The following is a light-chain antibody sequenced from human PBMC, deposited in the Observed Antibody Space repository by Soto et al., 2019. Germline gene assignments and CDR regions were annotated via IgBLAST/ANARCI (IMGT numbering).Light chain of an antibody. Sequence: EIVMTQSPAILSVSPGERATLSCRASQSVSSNLGWYQQKPGHAPRLLIYDASTRATGVPARFSGSGSGTEFTLTISSLQSEDFAVYYCQEYDNWPPITFGQGTRLEIK. J-gene: IGKJ5*01. CDR3: QEYDNWPPIT. V-gene: IGKV3-15*01. CDR1: QSVSSN. CDR2: DAS.